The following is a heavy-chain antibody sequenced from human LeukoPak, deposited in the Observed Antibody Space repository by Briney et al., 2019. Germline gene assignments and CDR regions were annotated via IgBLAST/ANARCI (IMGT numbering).Heavy chain of an antibody. CDR1: GFTFSSYG. Sequence: GGSLRLSCAASGFTFSSYGMPWVRQAPGKGLEWVSVIYSGGSTYYADSVKGRFTISRDNSKNTLYLQMNSLRAEDTAVYYCARDRAATFSYDYYYGMDVWGQGTTVTVSS. V-gene: IGHV3-66*01. J-gene: IGHJ6*02. CDR2: IYSGGST. D-gene: IGHD6-25*01. CDR3: ARDRAATFSYDYYYGMDV.